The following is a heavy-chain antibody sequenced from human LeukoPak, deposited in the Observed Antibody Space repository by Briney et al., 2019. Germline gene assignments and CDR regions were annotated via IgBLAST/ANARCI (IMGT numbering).Heavy chain of an antibody. J-gene: IGHJ5*02. Sequence: PGGSLRLSCAASGFTFDDYAMHWVRQAPGKGLGWVSGISWNSGSIGYADSVKGRFTISRDNAKNSLYLQMNSLRAEDTALYYCAKDSHPIYSSGWYGPPDWFDPWGQGTLATVSS. D-gene: IGHD6-19*01. CDR2: ISWNSGSI. V-gene: IGHV3-9*01. CDR1: GFTFDDYA. CDR3: AKDSHPIYSSGWYGPPDWFDP.